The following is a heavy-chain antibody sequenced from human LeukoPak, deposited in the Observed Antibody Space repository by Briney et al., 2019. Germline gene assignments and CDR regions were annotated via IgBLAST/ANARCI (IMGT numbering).Heavy chain of an antibody. J-gene: IGHJ3*02. V-gene: IGHV4-38-2*01. D-gene: IGHD3-22*01. Sequence: SETLSLTCAVSGYSIRSGYYWGWTGQPPGKGLEWIDSIYHSANTYYNPSLKSRVTISVDSSKNQFSLKLTSVTAADTAVYYCSRATVSHAFDIWGQGTMVTVSS. CDR1: GYSIRSGYY. CDR2: IYHSANT. CDR3: SRATVSHAFDI.